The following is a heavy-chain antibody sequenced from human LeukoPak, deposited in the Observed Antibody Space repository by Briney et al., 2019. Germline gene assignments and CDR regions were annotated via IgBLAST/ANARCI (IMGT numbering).Heavy chain of an antibody. V-gene: IGHV3-30*19. CDR3: ARDLTSIAAH. Sequence: GTSLRLSCETSGFTFRNYGMHWVRQAPGKGLDWVAVIWYDESKKYYADSVKGRFTISRDISKNTLYLQMNSLRAEDTAVYYCARDLTSIAAHWGQGTLVTVSS. CDR2: IWYDESKK. CDR1: GFTFRNYG. D-gene: IGHD6-6*01. J-gene: IGHJ4*02.